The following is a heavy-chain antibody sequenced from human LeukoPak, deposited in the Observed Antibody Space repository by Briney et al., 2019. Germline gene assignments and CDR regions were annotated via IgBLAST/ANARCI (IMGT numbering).Heavy chain of an antibody. J-gene: IGHJ4*02. V-gene: IGHV1-69*13. CDR3: ATRAYYTSGWF. D-gene: IGHD6-19*01. CDR2: IIPIFGTA. CDR1: GGTFSSYA. Sequence: SVKVSCKASGGTFSSYAISWVRQAPGEGLEWMGGIIPIFGTANYAQKFQGRVTITADESTSTAYMELSSLRSEDTAVYYCATRAYYTSGWFWGQGTLVTVSP.